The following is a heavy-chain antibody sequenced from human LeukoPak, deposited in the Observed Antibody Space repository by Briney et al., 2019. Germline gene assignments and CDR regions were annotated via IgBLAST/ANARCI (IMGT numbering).Heavy chain of an antibody. Sequence: ASETLSLTCTVSGGSISSYFWSWIRQPPGKGLEWIGYIYYSGSTNYNPSLKSRVSISVDTSKNQFSLKLSSVTAADTAVYYCARTGSTVTMLYPFDHWGQGTLVTVSS. CDR2: IYYSGST. CDR3: ARTGSTVTMLYPFDH. CDR1: GGSISSYF. V-gene: IGHV4-59*01. D-gene: IGHD4-17*01. J-gene: IGHJ4*02.